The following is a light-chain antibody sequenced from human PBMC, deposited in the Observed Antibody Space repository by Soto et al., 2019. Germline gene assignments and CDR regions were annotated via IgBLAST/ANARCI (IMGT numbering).Light chain of an antibody. V-gene: IGKV3-11*01. J-gene: IGKJ4*01. Sequence: EIVLTQSPATLSLSPGERATLSCRASQSVGSFLAWYQQKPGQAPRLIIYDASSRATGIPARFSGSGSGTDFTLTISSLEPADFAVYYCHQRSNWPLTFGGGTRVEIK. CDR3: HQRSNWPLT. CDR1: QSVGSF. CDR2: DAS.